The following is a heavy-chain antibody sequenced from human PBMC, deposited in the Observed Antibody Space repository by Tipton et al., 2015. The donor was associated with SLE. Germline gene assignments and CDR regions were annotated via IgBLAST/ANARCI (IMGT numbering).Heavy chain of an antibody. CDR3: ARDFRAFGTWFDP. Sequence: TLSLTCSVSGASISSSNYYWVWIRQLPGKGLEWIGGIFYTGNTFYTPSLKSRVTISVDTSKNQFSLKLTSVTAADTAVYYCARDFRAFGTWFDPWGQGPLVSVSS. J-gene: IGHJ5*02. D-gene: IGHD3-16*01. CDR2: IFYTGNT. CDR1: GASISSSNYY. V-gene: IGHV4-39*07.